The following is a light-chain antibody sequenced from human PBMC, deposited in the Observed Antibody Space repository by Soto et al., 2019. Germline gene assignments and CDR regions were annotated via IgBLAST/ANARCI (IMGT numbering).Light chain of an antibody. Sequence: EIVLTQSPGTLSLSPGERATLSCRANQSVNSNHIAWYQQKPGQAPRLLIYGPSSRATGIPERFSGSGSGTDFTLSISRLEPEDFAVYFCHQFGSSPQTFGHGTKVEIK. J-gene: IGKJ1*01. CDR3: HQFGSSPQT. CDR2: GPS. CDR1: QSVNSNH. V-gene: IGKV3-20*01.